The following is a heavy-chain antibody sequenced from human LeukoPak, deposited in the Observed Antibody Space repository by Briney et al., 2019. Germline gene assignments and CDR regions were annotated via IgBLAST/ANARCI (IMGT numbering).Heavy chain of an antibody. CDR2: IYYSGST. CDR3: ARSGGVASYYFDY. CDR1: GGSISSSSYY. V-gene: IGHV4-39*07. D-gene: IGHD2-15*01. J-gene: IGHJ4*02. Sequence: SETLSLTCTVSGGSISSSSYYWGWIRQPPGKGLEWIGSIYYSGSTYYNPSLKSRVTISVDTSKNQFSLKLSSVTAADTAVYYCARSGGVASYYFDYWGQGTLVTVSS.